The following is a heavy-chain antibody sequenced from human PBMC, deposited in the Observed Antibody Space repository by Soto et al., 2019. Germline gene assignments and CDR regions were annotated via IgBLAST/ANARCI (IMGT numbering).Heavy chain of an antibody. V-gene: IGHV6-1*01. CDR3: ARKGPIESCTNGVCYKRPLDY. CDR2: THYRSQWYT. D-gene: IGHD2-8*01. Sequence: SQTLSLTCAISGDSVSSNSVTWNWIRQSPSGGLEWLGRTHYRSQWYTDYAGSVRSRISVNPDTSKNQFFLQLNSVTPEDTAVYNCARKGPIESCTNGVCYKRPLDYWGQGTLVTVSS. CDR1: GDSVSSNSVT. J-gene: IGHJ4*02.